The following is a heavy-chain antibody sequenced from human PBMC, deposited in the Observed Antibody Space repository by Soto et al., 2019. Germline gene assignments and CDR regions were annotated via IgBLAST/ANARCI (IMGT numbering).Heavy chain of an antibody. Sequence: ASVKVSCKASGYTFTNYGITWVRQAPGQGLEWMGWISAYNGNTNYAQKLQGRVTMTTDTSTSTVYTELRSLRSDDTAVYYCARSISPAAADYYYYYMDVWGKGTTVTVSS. D-gene: IGHD6-13*01. CDR1: GYTFTNYG. CDR2: ISAYNGNT. V-gene: IGHV1-18*01. J-gene: IGHJ6*03. CDR3: ARSISPAAADYYYYYMDV.